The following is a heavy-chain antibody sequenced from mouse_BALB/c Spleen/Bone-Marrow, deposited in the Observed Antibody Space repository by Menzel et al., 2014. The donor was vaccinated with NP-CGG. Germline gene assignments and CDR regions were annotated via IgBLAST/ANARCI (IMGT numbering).Heavy chain of an antibody. CDR1: GFTFXTYA. D-gene: IGHD2-4*01. CDR2: INTGGTYI. CDR3: ARPRMITTYFDV. Sequence: DVKLVESGGGLVKPGGSLKLSCAASGFTFXTYAMSWVRQTPEKRLEWVATINTGGTYIYYADSVKGRFTISRDNAKNTLYLQMSSLRSEDTAMFYCARPRMITTYFDVWGAGTTVTVSS. V-gene: IGHV5-9-3*01. J-gene: IGHJ1*01.